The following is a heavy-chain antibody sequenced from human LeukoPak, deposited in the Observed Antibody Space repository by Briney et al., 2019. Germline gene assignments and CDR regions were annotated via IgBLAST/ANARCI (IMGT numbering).Heavy chain of an antibody. Sequence: PSETLSLTCAVYGGSFSGYYWSWIRQPPGKGLEWIGEINHSGSTNYNPSLKSRVTISVDTSKNQFSLKLSSVTAADTAVYYCAGSRVKRVVTARYYYYMDVWGKGTTVTVSS. CDR3: AGSRVKRVVTARYYYYMDV. CDR1: GGSFSGYY. CDR2: INHSGST. D-gene: IGHD2-21*02. V-gene: IGHV4-34*01. J-gene: IGHJ6*03.